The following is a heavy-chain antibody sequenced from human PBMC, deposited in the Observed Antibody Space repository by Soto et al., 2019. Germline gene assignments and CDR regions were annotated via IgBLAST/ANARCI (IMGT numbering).Heavy chain of an antibody. CDR1: GYTFTSND. CDR3: ARPLCSSTRCGPYFFDS. CDR2: MNPDNGKT. D-gene: IGHD2-2*01. Sequence: QVQLVQSGAEVKKPGASVKVSCKASGYTFTSNDINWVRQAPGQGPEWMGWMNPDNGKTGFAQKFQGRNTMTRNTSISTAYMELSSLRSDDTAVYFCARPLCSSTRCGPYFFDSWGQGSLVTVSS. V-gene: IGHV1-8*01. J-gene: IGHJ4*02.